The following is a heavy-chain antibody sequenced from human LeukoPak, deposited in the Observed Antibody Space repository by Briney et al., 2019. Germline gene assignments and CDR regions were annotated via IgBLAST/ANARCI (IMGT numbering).Heavy chain of an antibody. CDR3: ARDSVMITFGGVIAPNDAFDI. Sequence: GGSLRLSCAASGFTFSSYCMNWVRQAPGEGLEWVSSISSSTTYIYYADSVKGRFTISRDNAKNSLYLQMDSLRAEDTAVYYCARDSVMITFGGVIAPNDAFDIWGQGTMVTVSS. J-gene: IGHJ3*02. CDR1: GFTFSSYC. CDR2: ISSSTTYI. V-gene: IGHV3-21*01. D-gene: IGHD3-16*02.